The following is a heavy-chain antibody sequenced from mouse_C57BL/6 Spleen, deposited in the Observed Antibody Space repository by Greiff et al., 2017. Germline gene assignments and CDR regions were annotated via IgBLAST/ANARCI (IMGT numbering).Heavy chain of an antibody. Sequence: EVMLVESEGGLVQPGSSMKLSCTASGFTFSDYYMAWVRQVPEKGLEWVANINYDGSSTYYLDSLKSRFIISRDNAKNILYLQMSSLKSEDTATYYCATYEGWFAYWGQGTLVTVSA. J-gene: IGHJ3*01. CDR1: GFTFSDYY. CDR3: ATYEGWFAY. D-gene: IGHD2-3*01. CDR2: INYDGSST. V-gene: IGHV5-16*01.